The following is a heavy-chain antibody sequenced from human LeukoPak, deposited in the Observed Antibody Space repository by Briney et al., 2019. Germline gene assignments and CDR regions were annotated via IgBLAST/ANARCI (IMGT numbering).Heavy chain of an antibody. CDR2: ISSSGSTI. CDR3: ASEIKVGATPYYYYYGMDV. J-gene: IGHJ6*02. V-gene: IGHV3-48*03. D-gene: IGHD1-26*01. Sequence: GGSLRLSCAASGFTFSSYEMNWVRQAPGKGLEWVSYISSSGSTIYYADSVKGRFTISRDNAKNTLYLQMNSLRAEDTAVYYCASEIKVGATPYYYYYGMDVWGQGTTVTVSS. CDR1: GFTFSSYE.